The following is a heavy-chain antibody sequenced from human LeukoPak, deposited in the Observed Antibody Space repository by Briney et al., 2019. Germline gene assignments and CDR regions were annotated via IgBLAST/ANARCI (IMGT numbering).Heavy chain of an antibody. CDR2: ISSSSSYI. J-gene: IGHJ6*03. D-gene: IGHD6-13*01. Sequence: GGSLRLSCAASGFTFSSYSMNWVRQAPGKGLEWVSSISSSSSYIYYADSVKGRFTISRDNSKNTLYLQMNSLRAEDPAVYYCARSIAAAGTVFYYMDVWGKGTTVTVSS. CDR3: ARSIAAAGTVFYYMDV. V-gene: IGHV3-21*01. CDR1: GFTFSSYS.